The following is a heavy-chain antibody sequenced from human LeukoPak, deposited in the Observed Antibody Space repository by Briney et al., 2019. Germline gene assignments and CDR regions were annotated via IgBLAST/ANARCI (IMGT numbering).Heavy chain of an antibody. V-gene: IGHV3-7*01. CDR2: INQDGSEK. D-gene: IGHD6-13*01. J-gene: IGHJ6*03. Sequence: GGSLRLSCAASGFTFTTYWMSWVRQAPGKGLEWVANINQDGSEKYFVDSVKGRFTISRDNAKNSLYLQMNSLRAEDTAVYYCAKEGYSRGYYSYYYMDVWGKGTTVTVSS. CDR1: GFTFTTYW. CDR3: AKEGYSRGYYSYYYMDV.